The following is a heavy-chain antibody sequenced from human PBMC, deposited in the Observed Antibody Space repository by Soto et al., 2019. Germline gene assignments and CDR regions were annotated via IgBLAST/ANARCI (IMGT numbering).Heavy chain of an antibody. V-gene: IGHV3-15*01. Sequence: GGSLRLSCAASAFPFSRHGMHWVRQAPGKGLQWVGVIWSDGGTTDYAAPVKGRFTISRDDSKNTLYLQMNSLKTEDTAVYYCTAATYYYDSSGFDIWGQGTMVTVSS. D-gene: IGHD3-22*01. J-gene: IGHJ3*02. CDR1: AFPFSRHG. CDR2: IWSDGGTT. CDR3: TAATYYYDSSGFDI.